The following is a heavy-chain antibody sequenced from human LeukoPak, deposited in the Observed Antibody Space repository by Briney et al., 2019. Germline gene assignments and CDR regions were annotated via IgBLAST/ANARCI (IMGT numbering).Heavy chain of an antibody. CDR3: AGHESACSGGSCYPIHLYYYYGMDV. J-gene: IGHJ6*02. CDR1: GYSFTSYW. D-gene: IGHD2-15*01. CDR2: IYPGDSDT. Sequence: GESLQISCKGSGYSFTSYWIGWVRQMPGKGLEWMGIIYPGDSDTRYSPSFQGQVTTSADKSISTAYLQWSSLKASDTAMYYCAGHESACSGGSCYPIHLYYYYGMDVWGQGTTVTVSS. V-gene: IGHV5-51*01.